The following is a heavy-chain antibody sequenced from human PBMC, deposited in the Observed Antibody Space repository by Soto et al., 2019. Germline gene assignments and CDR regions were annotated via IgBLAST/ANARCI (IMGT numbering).Heavy chain of an antibody. CDR3: ARASRVGYCSGGSCYYYYGLDV. CDR2: VFYGGT. D-gene: IGHD2-15*01. V-gene: IGHV4-59*01. CDR1: CRSMRSTY. J-gene: IGHJ6*02. Sequence: SETLSLTCSVSCRSMRSTYWSWIRQSPDKGLEWLGYVFYGGTDYNPSLGGRVSMSVETSKSQFSLKLTSVTIADTAVYYCARASRVGYCSGGSCYYYYGLDVWGQGTTVT.